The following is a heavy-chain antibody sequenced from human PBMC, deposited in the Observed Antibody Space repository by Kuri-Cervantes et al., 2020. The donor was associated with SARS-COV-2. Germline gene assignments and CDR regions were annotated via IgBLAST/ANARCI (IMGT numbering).Heavy chain of an antibody. D-gene: IGHD3-22*01. CDR1: GFTFSGYE. CDR2: ISSSGSTI. Sequence: GGSLRLSCAASGFTFSGYEMNWVRQAPGKGLEWVSYISSSGSTIYYADSVKGRFNISRDNAKNSLSLQMNSLRAEDTAVYYCTRYSYYDGAGYRQDAFDMWGQGTMVTVSS. CDR3: TRYSYYDGAGYRQDAFDM. V-gene: IGHV3-48*03. J-gene: IGHJ3*02.